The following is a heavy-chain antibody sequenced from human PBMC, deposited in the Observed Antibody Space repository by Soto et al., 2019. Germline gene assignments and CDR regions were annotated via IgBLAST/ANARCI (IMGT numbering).Heavy chain of an antibody. CDR2: INHSGST. V-gene: IGHV4-34*01. D-gene: IGHD3-3*01. Sequence: PSETLSLTCAVYGGSFSGYYWSWIRQPPGKGLEWIGEINHSGSTNYNPSLKSRVTISVDTSKNQFSLKLSSVTAADTAVYYCVRGEYPPAYYDFWSGYYYYGMDVWGQGTTVT. CDR3: VRGEYPPAYYDFWSGYYYYGMDV. J-gene: IGHJ6*02. CDR1: GGSFSGYY.